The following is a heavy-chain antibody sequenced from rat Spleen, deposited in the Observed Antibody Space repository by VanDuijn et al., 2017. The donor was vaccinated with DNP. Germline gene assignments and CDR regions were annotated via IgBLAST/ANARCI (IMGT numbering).Heavy chain of an antibody. J-gene: IGHJ2*01. CDR1: GYSITSNY. CDR3: ARWVGYFDY. Sequence: EVQLQESGPGLVKPSQSLSLTCSVTGYSITSNYWGWIRKFPGNKMEWMGYISYSGFTSYNPSLKSRISITRDTSKNQFFLHLNSVTTEDTATYCCARWVGYFDYWGHGVMVTVSS. V-gene: IGHV3-1*01. CDR2: ISYSGFT.